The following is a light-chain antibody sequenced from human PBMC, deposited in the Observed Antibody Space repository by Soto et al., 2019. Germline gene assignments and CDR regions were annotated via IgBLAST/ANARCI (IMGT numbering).Light chain of an antibody. CDR3: QSYDSSLSVV. V-gene: IGLV1-40*01. J-gene: IGLJ2*01. Sequence: QAVVTQPPSVSWAPGQRVTISCTGSSSNIGAGYDVHWYQQLPGTAPKLLIYGNSNRPSGVPDRFSGSKSGTSASLAITGLQAEDEADYYCQSYDSSLSVVFGGGTKLTVL. CDR1: SSNIGAGYD. CDR2: GNS.